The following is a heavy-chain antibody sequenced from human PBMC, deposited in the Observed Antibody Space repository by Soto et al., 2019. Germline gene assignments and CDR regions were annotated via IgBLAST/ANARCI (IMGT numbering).Heavy chain of an antibody. J-gene: IGHJ6*03. CDR1: GYTFTSYA. CDR2: INAGNGNT. D-gene: IGHD5-12*01. CDR3: ASPSQGGLPLYYMDV. V-gene: IGHV1-3*01. Sequence: QVQLVQSGAEVKKPGASVKVSCKASGYTFTSYAMHWVRQAPGQRLEWMGWINAGNGNTKYSQKFQGRVTITRDTSASTAYMELSSLRSEDTAVYYCASPSQGGLPLYYMDVWGKGTTVTVSS.